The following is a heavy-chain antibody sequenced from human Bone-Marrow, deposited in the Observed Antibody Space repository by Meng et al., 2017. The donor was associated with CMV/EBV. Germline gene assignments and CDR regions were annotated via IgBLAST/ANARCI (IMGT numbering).Heavy chain of an antibody. Sequence: GESLKISCAASGFTFSSYWMSWVRQAPGKGLEWVADIKQDGSEKYYVDSVKGRFTISRDNAKNSLYLQMNSLRAEDTAVYYCARVNYDFWSSYFKGDYYYGMDVWGPGTTVTVSS. V-gene: IGHV3-7*01. CDR1: GFTFSSYW. J-gene: IGHJ6*02. D-gene: IGHD3-3*01. CDR3: ARVNYDFWSSYFKGDYYYGMDV. CDR2: IKQDGSEK.